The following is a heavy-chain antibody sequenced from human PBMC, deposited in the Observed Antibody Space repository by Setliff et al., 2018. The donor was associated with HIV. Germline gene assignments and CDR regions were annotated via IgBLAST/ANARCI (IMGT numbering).Heavy chain of an antibody. D-gene: IGHD3-9*01. CDR1: DSAMDSYY. CDR2: IYWTGKT. CDR3: ARISPRGYSDITTGRLTDPFDV. J-gene: IGHJ3*01. Sequence: SETLSLTCTVSDSAMDSYYWGWVRQSPGRGLEYIGYIYWTGKTDYNPSLKSRVTISLDTSGNQFSLKLNSVTGADTAVYYCARISPRGYSDITTGRLTDPFDVWGPGTMVTVSS. V-gene: IGHV4-59*12.